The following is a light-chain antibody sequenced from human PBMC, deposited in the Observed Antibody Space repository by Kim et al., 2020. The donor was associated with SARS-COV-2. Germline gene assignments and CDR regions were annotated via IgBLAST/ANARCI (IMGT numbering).Light chain of an antibody. Sequence: ELTQPPSASGTPGQRVTFSCSGSSSNIGSNYVYWYQQLPGTAPKLLIYRNNQRPSGVPDRFSGSKSGTSASLAISGLRSEDEADYYCAAWDDSLSGNWVFGGGTKLTVL. CDR3: AAWDDSLSGNWV. CDR1: SSNIGSNY. CDR2: RNN. V-gene: IGLV1-47*01. J-gene: IGLJ3*02.